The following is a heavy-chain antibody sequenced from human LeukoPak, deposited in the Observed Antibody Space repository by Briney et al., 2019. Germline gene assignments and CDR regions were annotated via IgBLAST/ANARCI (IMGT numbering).Heavy chain of an antibody. CDR2: ISSSSSYI. V-gene: IGHV3-21*01. J-gene: IGHJ4*02. Sequence: PGGSLRLSCAASGFTFSSYSMNWVRQAPGKGLEWVSSISSSSSYIYYADSVKGRFTISRDNAKNSLYLQMNSLRAEDTAVYYCARDPNYYDSRVRGPYYFDYWGQGTLVTVSS. CDR3: ARDPNYYDSRVRGPYYFDY. CDR1: GFTFSSYS. D-gene: IGHD3-22*01.